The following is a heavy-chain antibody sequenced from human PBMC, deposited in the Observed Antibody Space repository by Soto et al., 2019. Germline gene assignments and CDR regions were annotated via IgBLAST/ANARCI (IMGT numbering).Heavy chain of an antibody. V-gene: IGHV4-34*01. Sequence: QVQLQQWGAGLWKPSETLSLTCAVYGGSFSGYYWSWIRQPPGKGLEWIGEINHSGSTNYNPSLQSRVTISVDTSKNQFSRKLSSVTAADTAVYYCARGAFASGGGMDVWSQGTTVTVSS. D-gene: IGHD3-16*01. CDR3: ARGAFASGGGMDV. CDR1: GGSFSGYY. J-gene: IGHJ6*02. CDR2: INHSGST.